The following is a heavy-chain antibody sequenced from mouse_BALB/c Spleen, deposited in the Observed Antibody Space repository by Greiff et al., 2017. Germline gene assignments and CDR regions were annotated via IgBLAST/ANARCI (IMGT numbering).Heavy chain of an antibody. CDR2: ISSGGSYT. CDR1: GFTFSSYA. D-gene: IGHD2-1*01. J-gene: IGHJ3*01. Sequence: EVQLVESGGGLVKPGGSLKLSCAASGFTFSSYAMSWVRQSPEKRLEWVAEISSGGSYTYYPDTVTGRFTISRDNAKNTLYLEMSSLRSEDTAMYYCAKIYYGNSFAYWGQGTLVTVSA. V-gene: IGHV5-9-4*01. CDR3: AKIYYGNSFAY.